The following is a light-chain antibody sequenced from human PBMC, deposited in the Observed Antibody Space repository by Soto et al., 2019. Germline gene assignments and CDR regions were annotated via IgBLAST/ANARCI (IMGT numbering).Light chain of an antibody. Sequence: QSALTQPASVSGSPGQSITISCTGTSSDVGGYNYVSWYQQHPGKAPKLMIYEVSNRPSGVSNRFSGSKSGNTASLTISGLQTEDEADYYCSSFTSINTWVFGGATQLTVL. CDR1: SSDVGGYNY. V-gene: IGLV2-14*01. CDR2: EVS. J-gene: IGLJ3*02. CDR3: SSFTSINTWV.